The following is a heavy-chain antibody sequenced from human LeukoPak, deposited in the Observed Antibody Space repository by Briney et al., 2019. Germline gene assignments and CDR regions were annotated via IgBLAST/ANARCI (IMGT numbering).Heavy chain of an antibody. CDR3: ARHRYSSSSPANY. CDR1: RGSVSSMSTY. V-gene: IGHV4-39*01. Sequence: PSETLSLTCTVSRGSVSSMSTYWGWIRRPPGKGLEWIGSVYYDGSTYYNPSLKSRVTISVDTSKNQFSLKLSSVTAADTAVYYCARHRYSSSSPANYWGQGTLVTVSS. D-gene: IGHD6-6*01. J-gene: IGHJ4*02. CDR2: VYYDGST.